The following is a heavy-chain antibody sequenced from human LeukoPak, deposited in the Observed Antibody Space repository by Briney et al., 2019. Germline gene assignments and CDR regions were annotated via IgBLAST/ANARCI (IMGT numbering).Heavy chain of an antibody. CDR2: INAGNGNT. CDR1: GHTFTSYA. D-gene: IGHD6-6*01. V-gene: IGHV1-3*01. Sequence: ASVKVSCKASGHTFTSYAMHWVRQAPGQRLEWMGWINAGNGNTEYSRKFQGRVTITRDTSASTAYMELSSLRSEDTAVYYCTRRSSSWSEFDYWGQGTLVTVSS. CDR3: TRRSSSWSEFDY. J-gene: IGHJ4*02.